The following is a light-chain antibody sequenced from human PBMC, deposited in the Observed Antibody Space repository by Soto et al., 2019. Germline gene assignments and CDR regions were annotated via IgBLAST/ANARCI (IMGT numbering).Light chain of an antibody. CDR3: SSYTRSTTPPYL. CDR2: HVI. J-gene: IGLJ1*01. Sequence: QSALTQPASVSGSPGQSITISCTGTSSDIGGYNYVSWYQQHPGKAPKLMIYHVINRPSGVSDRFSGSKSGNTASLTISGLQAEDEADYYCSSYTRSTTPPYLFGAGTKLTVL. V-gene: IGLV2-14*03. CDR1: SSDIGGYNY.